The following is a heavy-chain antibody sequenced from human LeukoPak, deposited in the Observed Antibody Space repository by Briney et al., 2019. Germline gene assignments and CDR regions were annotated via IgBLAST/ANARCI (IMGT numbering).Heavy chain of an antibody. CDR2: IYPGDSDT. V-gene: IGHV5-51*01. Sequence: GESLKISCKGSGYSFTSYWIGWVRQMPGKGLEWMGIIYPGDSDTRYSPSFQGQVTISADKSISTAYLQWSSLKASDTAMYYCAGGQTGSSGWYRAFDIWGQGTMVTVSS. CDR1: GYSFTSYW. CDR3: AGGQTGSSGWYRAFDI. J-gene: IGHJ3*02. D-gene: IGHD6-19*01.